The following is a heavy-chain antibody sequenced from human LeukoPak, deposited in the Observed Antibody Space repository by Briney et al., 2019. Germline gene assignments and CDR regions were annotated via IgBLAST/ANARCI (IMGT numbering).Heavy chain of an antibody. D-gene: IGHD2-15*01. CDR2: ISYDGSNK. V-gene: IGHV3-30*18. CDR3: AKDTYCSGGSCYGRAFDY. J-gene: IGHJ4*02. CDR1: GFTFSSYG. Sequence: GGSLRPSCAASGFTFSSYGMHWVRQAPGKGLEWVAVISYDGSNKYYADSVKGRFTISRDNSKNTLYLQMNSLRAEDTAVYYCAKDTYCSGGSCYGRAFDYWGQGTLVTVSS.